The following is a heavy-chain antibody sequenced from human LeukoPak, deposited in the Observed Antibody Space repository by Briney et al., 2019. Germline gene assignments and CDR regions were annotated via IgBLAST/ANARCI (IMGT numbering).Heavy chain of an antibody. D-gene: IGHD2-2*01. CDR2: IYTSGST. CDR3: ATEELAGTTSLDY. Sequence: SQTLSLTCTVSGGSISSGSYYWSWIRQPAGKGLEWIGRIYTSGSTNYNPSLKSRVTISVDTSKNQFSLKLSSVTAADTDVYYCATEELAGTTSLDYWGQGTLVTVSS. CDR1: GGSISSGSYY. J-gene: IGHJ4*02. V-gene: IGHV4-61*02.